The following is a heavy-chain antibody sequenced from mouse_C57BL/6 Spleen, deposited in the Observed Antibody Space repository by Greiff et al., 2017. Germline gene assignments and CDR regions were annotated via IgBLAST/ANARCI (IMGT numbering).Heavy chain of an antibody. Sequence: QVQLQQSGPGLVQPSQSLSITCTVSGFSLTSYGVHWVRQSPGEGLEWLGVIWSGGSTDYNAAFISRLSISKANSKSQVFFIMNSLQADDTAIYYCARNFDGDYDYAMDYWGEGTSVTVSS. CDR1: GFSLTSYG. CDR3: ARNFDGDYDYAMDY. J-gene: IGHJ4*01. D-gene: IGHD2-13*01. V-gene: IGHV2-2*01. CDR2: IWSGGST.